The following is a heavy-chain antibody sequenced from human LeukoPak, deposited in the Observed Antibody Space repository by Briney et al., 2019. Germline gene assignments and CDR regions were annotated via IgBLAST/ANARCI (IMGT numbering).Heavy chain of an antibody. CDR2: MHHSGTT. J-gene: IGHJ4*02. CDR3: ARDDQGNGDCI. Sequence: SLRLSCAASGFTVSSNYMSWVRQAPGKGLEWLGEMHHSGTTNYNPSLKSRVTISVDKSKNQFSLKLTSVTAADTAVYYCARDDQGNGDCIWGQGTLVTVSS. CDR1: GFTVSSNY. V-gene: IGHV4-4*02. D-gene: IGHD2-21*02.